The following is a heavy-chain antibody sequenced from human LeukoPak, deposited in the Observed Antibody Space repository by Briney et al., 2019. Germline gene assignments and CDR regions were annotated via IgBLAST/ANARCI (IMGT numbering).Heavy chain of an antibody. V-gene: IGHV3-48*02. J-gene: IGHJ4*02. CDR2: ISSGSGTI. CDR3: ATYRGPLDY. Sequence: GGSLGLSCAASGFTFSTYGINWVRQAPGKGLEWVSYISSGSGTIYYADSVKGRFTISRDNAKNSLYLQMNSLRDEDTGVYYCATYRGPLDYWGQGTLVTVSS. CDR1: GFTFSTYG. D-gene: IGHD3-10*01.